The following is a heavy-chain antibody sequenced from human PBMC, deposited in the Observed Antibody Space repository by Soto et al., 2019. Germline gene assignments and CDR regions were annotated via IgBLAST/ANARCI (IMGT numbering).Heavy chain of an antibody. D-gene: IGHD2-15*01. V-gene: IGHV3-23*01. CDR3: AKGHDIVVVPTVDY. J-gene: IGHJ4*02. CDR2: ISSTGGRT. CDR1: GFNFNNYL. Sequence: GASLRLSCAASGFNFNNYLMRRVRQPPGKGLEWVSGISSTGGRTYYADTVNGRFTISRDNSKTTLYLRVNNLKAGDTALYYCAKGHDIVVVPTVDYWGQGTVVSVSS.